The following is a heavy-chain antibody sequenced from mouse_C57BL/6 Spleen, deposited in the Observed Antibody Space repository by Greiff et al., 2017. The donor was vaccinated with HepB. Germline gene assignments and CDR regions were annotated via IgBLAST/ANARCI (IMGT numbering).Heavy chain of an antibody. Sequence: EVQLQQSGPELVKPGASVKISCKASGYTFTDYYMNWVKQSHGKSLEWIGDINPNNGGTSYNQKFKGKATLTVDKSSSTAYMELRSLTSEDSAVYYCANYYGSSYEGYYAMDYWGQGTSVTVSS. CDR1: GYTFTDYY. CDR3: ANYYGSSYEGYYAMDY. J-gene: IGHJ4*01. D-gene: IGHD1-1*01. CDR2: INPNNGGT. V-gene: IGHV1-26*01.